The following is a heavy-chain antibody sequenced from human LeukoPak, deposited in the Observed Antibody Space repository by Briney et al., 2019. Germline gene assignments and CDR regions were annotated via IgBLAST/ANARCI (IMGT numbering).Heavy chain of an antibody. V-gene: IGHV5-51*01. CDR3: ARLLWFGESKNFDY. J-gene: IGHJ4*02. CDR1: GYSFISYW. D-gene: IGHD3-10*01. Sequence: GESLKIFCKGSGYSFISYWIGWVRQMPGKDLECMEIIYPGDSDTRYSPSFQGQVTISADKSISTAYLQWSSLKASDTAMYYCARLLWFGESKNFDYWGQGTLVTVSS. CDR2: IYPGDSDT.